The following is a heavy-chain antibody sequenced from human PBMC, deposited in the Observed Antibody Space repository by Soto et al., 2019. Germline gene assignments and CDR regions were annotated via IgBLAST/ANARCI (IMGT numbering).Heavy chain of an antibody. CDR3: ARASLKIFGAPYGMDV. Sequence: RASVKVSCKASGYPFTRYSIRWVRQAPGQGLEWMGWISGYNGDTEYSKNFQGRLTMTIDTSTTTASMELRSLRSDDTAVYYCARASLKIFGAPYGMDVWGQGTSVTVSS. V-gene: IGHV1-18*04. CDR1: GYPFTRYS. CDR2: ISGYNGDT. D-gene: IGHD3-3*01. J-gene: IGHJ6*02.